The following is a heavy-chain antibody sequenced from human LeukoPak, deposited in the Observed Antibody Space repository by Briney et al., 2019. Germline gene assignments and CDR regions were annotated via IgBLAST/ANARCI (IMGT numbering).Heavy chain of an antibody. CDR3: ARGYISSWYFDY. J-gene: IGHJ4*02. D-gene: IGHD6-13*01. CDR2: ISSSSSFI. V-gene: IGHV3-21*01. CDR1: RFAFSSHS. Sequence: GGSLRLSCAASRFAFSSHSMNWLRQAPGKGLEWVSSISSSSSFIYYADSVKGRFTISRDNAKNSLYLQMNSLSAEGTALYYCARGYISSWYFDYWGQGILVTVSS.